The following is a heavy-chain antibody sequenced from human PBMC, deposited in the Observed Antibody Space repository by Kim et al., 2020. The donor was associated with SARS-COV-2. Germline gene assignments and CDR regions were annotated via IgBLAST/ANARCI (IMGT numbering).Heavy chain of an antibody. J-gene: IGHJ4*02. V-gene: IGHV5-51*01. D-gene: IGHD6-6*01. CDR3: AISYSSSAPFDY. Sequence: RYLPSFQGQITISTDKSISTAYLQWSSLKASDTAMYYCAISYSSSAPFDYWGQGTLVTVSS.